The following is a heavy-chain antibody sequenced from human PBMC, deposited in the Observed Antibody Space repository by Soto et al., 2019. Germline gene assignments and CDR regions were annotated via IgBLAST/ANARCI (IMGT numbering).Heavy chain of an antibody. Sequence: QVQLVESVGGVVQPGRSLRLSCAASGFTFSSYAMHWVRQAPGKGLEWVAVISYDGSNKYYADSVKGRFTISRDNSKNTLYLQMNSLRAEDTAVYYCARHPGYSYGLFDYWGQGTLVTVSS. D-gene: IGHD5-18*01. CDR1: GFTFSSYA. J-gene: IGHJ4*02. CDR2: ISYDGSNK. V-gene: IGHV3-30-3*01. CDR3: ARHPGYSYGLFDY.